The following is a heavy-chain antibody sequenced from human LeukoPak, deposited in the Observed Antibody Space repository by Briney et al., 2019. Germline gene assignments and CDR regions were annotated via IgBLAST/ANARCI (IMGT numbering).Heavy chain of an antibody. CDR2: IKQDGSEK. J-gene: IGHJ4*02. Sequence: PGGSLRLSCAASGFTFSSYSMSWVRQAPGKGLEWVANIKQDGSEKYYVDSVKGRFTISRDNAKNSLYLQMNSLRAEDTAVYYCARDSPLCSGLGTVCNLDYWGQGTLVTVSS. V-gene: IGHV3-7*01. CDR3: ARDSPLCSGLGTVCNLDY. D-gene: IGHD3-10*02. CDR1: GFTFSSYS.